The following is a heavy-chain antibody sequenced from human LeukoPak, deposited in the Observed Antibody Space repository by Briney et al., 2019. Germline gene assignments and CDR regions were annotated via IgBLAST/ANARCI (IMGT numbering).Heavy chain of an antibody. D-gene: IGHD6-6*01. CDR1: GFTFSSYG. CDR2: IRYDGSNK. Sequence: GGSLRLSCAASGFTFSSYGMHWVRQAPGQGLEWVAFIRYDGSNKYYADSVKGRFTISRDNSKNTLYLQMNSLRAEDTAVYYCAKDPLARSSSLDYFDYWGQGTLVTVSS. J-gene: IGHJ4*02. V-gene: IGHV3-30*02. CDR3: AKDPLARSSSLDYFDY.